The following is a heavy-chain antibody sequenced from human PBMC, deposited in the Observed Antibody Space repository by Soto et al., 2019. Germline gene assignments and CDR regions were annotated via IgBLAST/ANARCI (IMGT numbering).Heavy chain of an antibody. Sequence: SETLSLTCAVYGGSFSGDYWSWIRQPPGKGLEWIGYIYYSGSTNYNPSLKSRVTISVDTSKNQFSLKLSSVTAADTAVYYCVRSSIEPRVFMYPFDYWGLGTLVTVSS. J-gene: IGHJ4*02. D-gene: IGHD6-6*01. V-gene: IGHV4-34*01. CDR1: GGSFSGDY. CDR2: IYYSGST. CDR3: VRSSIEPRVFMYPFDY.